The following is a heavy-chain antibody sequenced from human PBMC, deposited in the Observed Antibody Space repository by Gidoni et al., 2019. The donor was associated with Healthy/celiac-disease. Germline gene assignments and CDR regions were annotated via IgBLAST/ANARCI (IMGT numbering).Heavy chain of an antibody. CDR2: IDYSGST. V-gene: IGHV4-30-4*01. J-gene: IGHJ5*02. D-gene: IGHD3-10*01. CDR1: GGSISSGDYY. CDR3: ARGHVLLWFGDGSNRFSP. Sequence: QVQLQESGPGLVKPSQTLSPTCTVTGGSISSGDYYWRWIRQPPGKGLEWIVYIDYSGSTYYTPSLKSRVTISVDTSKNQFSLKLSSVTAADTAVYYCARGHVLLWFGDGSNRFSPWGQGTLVTVSS.